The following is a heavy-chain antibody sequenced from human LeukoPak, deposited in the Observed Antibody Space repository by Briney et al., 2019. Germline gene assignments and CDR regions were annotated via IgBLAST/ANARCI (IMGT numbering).Heavy chain of an antibody. Sequence: GASVKVSCKASGYTFTGYYMHWVRQAPGQGLEWMGWINPNSGGTNYAQKFQGRVTMTRDTSISTAHMELSRLRSDDTAVYYCARSGDGHAFGAFDIWGQGTMVTVSS. CDR3: ARSGDGHAFGAFDI. D-gene: IGHD5-24*01. CDR2: INPNSGGT. J-gene: IGHJ3*02. CDR1: GYTFTGYY. V-gene: IGHV1-2*02.